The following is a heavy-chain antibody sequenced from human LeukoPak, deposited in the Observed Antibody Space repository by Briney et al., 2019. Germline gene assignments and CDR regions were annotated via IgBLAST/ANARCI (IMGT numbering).Heavy chain of an antibody. V-gene: IGHV3-72*01. CDR3: ARVVDGDFDWFDY. J-gene: IGHJ5*01. Sequence: QPGGSLRLSCAASGFTFSDHYMDWVRQAPGKGLEWVGRIRNKANTYITKYAASVKGRFTISRDDSKNSLFLQMNSLKAEDTAVYFCARVVDGDFDWFDYWGQGTLVTVSS. CDR2: IRNKANTYIT. CDR1: GFTFSDHY. D-gene: IGHD3-10*01.